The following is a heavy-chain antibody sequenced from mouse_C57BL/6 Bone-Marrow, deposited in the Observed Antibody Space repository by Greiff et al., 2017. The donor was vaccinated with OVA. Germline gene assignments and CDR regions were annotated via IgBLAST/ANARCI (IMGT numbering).Heavy chain of an antibody. V-gene: IGHV5-15*01. J-gene: IGHJ4*01. CDR2: ISNLAYSI. D-gene: IGHD4-1*01. CDR1: GFTFSDYG. Sequence: EVKLMESGGGLVQPGGSLKLSCAASGFTFSDYGMAWVRQAPRKGPEWVAFISNLAYSIYYADTVTGRSTISREKAKNTLYLEMSSLRSEDTAMYYCARRQPGGYAMDYWGQGTSVTVSS. CDR3: ARRQPGGYAMDY.